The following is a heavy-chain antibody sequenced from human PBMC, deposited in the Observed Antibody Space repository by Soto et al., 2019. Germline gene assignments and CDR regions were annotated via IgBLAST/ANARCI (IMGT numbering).Heavy chain of an antibody. CDR1: GFTFSSYA. CDR3: ARDLALAGNY. Sequence: PVGSLRLSCAASGFTFSSYAMNWVRQTQEKGLEWVSSISSTSSYTHYSDSVKGRFTISRDNANNSLFLQMNSLRAEDTATYYCARDLALAGNYWGQGVLVTVSS. V-gene: IGHV3-21*01. CDR2: ISSTSSYT. J-gene: IGHJ4*02. D-gene: IGHD6-19*01.